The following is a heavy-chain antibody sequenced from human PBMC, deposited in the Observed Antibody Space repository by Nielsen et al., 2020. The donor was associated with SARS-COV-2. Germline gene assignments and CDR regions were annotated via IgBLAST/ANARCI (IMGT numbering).Heavy chain of an antibody. V-gene: IGHV3-23*01. D-gene: IGHD3-22*01. J-gene: IGHJ3*01. CDR3: AKNYYDSTGPLGAFDV. CDR2: IIGRGGST. Sequence: GEPLKISCAASGFTFSSYAVSWVRQAPGKGLEWVSVIIGRGGSTYYADSVKGRFTVSRDNSKNTLNLQMNSLRAEDTAVYYCAKNYYDSTGPLGAFDVWGQGTMVTVSS. CDR1: GFTFSSYA.